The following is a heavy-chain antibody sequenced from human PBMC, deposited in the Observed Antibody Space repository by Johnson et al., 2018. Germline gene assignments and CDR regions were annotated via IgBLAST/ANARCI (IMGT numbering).Heavy chain of an antibody. CDR1: GFTFSSYS. CDR3: AGSIVVGPAAAYYYYYYMDV. V-gene: IGHV3-48*01. J-gene: IGHJ6*03. D-gene: IGHD2-2*01. CDR2: ISSSSSTI. Sequence: VQLVQSGGGVVQPGRSLRLSCAASGFTFSSYSMNWVRQAPGKGLEWVSYISSSSSTIYYADSVKGRFTISRDNAKNSLYQQMNSLRAEDTAVYYCAGSIVVGPAAAYYYYYYMDVWGKGTTVTVSS.